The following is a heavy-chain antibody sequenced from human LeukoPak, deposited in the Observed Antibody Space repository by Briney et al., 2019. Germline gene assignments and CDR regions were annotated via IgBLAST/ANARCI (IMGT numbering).Heavy chain of an antibody. J-gene: IGHJ4*02. CDR2: IKEDGSEE. CDR1: GFTFSTYW. Sequence: GGSLRLSCAASGFTFSTYWMSWVRQAPGRGLEWVANIKEDGSEEYYGDSVKGRFTISRDNAKNSLYLQVNSLRAEDTAVYYCARDSSGYQWGQGTLVTVSS. D-gene: IGHD3-22*01. V-gene: IGHV3-7*01. CDR3: ARDSSGYQ.